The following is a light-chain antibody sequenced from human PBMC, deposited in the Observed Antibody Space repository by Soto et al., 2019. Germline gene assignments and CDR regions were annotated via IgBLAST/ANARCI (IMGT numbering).Light chain of an antibody. V-gene: IGLV2-14*01. Sequence: QSVLTQPASVSGSPGQSITISCTGTSRDIGGSKYVSWYQQHPGKAPRLIIYEVTHRPSGVSSRFYGSRSGNTASLTISGLQAEDEADYYCKSRTTRNTLVFGGGTKLTVL. J-gene: IGLJ3*02. CDR2: EVT. CDR3: KSRTTRNTLV. CDR1: SRDIGGSKY.